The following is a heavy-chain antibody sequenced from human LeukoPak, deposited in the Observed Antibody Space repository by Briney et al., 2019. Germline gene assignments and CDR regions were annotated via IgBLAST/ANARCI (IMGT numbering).Heavy chain of an antibody. CDR3: ARLRPDTYYYYGMDV. Sequence: GGSLRLSCAASGFTFSDYTMNWVRQAPGKGLEYVSSISGSSRHIYYADSVKGRFTISRDNTKSSLYLQMNSLRVEDMAVYYCARLRPDTYYYYGMDVWGQGTTVTVSS. CDR2: ISGSSRHI. CDR1: GFTFSDYT. D-gene: IGHD5-12*01. V-gene: IGHV3-21*01. J-gene: IGHJ6*02.